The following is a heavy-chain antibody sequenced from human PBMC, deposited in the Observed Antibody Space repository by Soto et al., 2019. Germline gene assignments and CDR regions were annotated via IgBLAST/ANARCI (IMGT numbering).Heavy chain of an antibody. V-gene: IGHV3-7*04. CDR1: GFTLRGYW. CDR3: ARGALTLEY. J-gene: IGHJ4*02. Sequence: EVQLVESGGGLVQPGGSLRLSCAASGFTLRGYWMTWVRQAPGKGAEWVANIKQDGSEKYYVGSVKGRFTISRDNANNSLYLQMNSLRVEDTALYYCARGALTLEYWGQGTLVTVSS. CDR2: IKQDGSEK.